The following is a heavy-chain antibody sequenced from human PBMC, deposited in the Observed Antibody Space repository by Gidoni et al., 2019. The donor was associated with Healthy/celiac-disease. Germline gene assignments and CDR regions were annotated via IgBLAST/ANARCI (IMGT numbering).Heavy chain of an antibody. V-gene: IGHV3-30*04. CDR3: ARDLYPNYYDSSGYYFSY. CDR2: ISDDGSNK. D-gene: IGHD3-22*01. J-gene: IGHJ4*02. Sequence: QVQLVESGGGVVQPGRSLRLSCAAPGFTFRRYAMHWVRQAPGKGLEWVAVISDDGSNKYYADSVKGRFTISRDNSKNTLYLQMNSLRAEDTAVYYCARDLYPNYYDSSGYYFSYWGQGTLVTVSS. CDR1: GFTFRRYA.